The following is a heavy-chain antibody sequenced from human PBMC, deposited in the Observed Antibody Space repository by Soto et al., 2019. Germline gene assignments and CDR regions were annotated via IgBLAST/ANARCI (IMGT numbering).Heavy chain of an antibody. CDR2: IYSGGST. V-gene: IGHV3-66*01. CDR1: GFTVSSNY. D-gene: IGHD3-3*02. Sequence: EVQLVGSGGGLVQPGGSLRLSCAASGFTVSSNYMSWVRQAPGKGLEWVSVIYSGGSTYYADSVKGRFTISRDNSKNTLYLQMNSLRAEDTAVYYCASSSMKYYYYYMDVWGKGTTVTVSS. CDR3: ASSSMKYYYYYMDV. J-gene: IGHJ6*03.